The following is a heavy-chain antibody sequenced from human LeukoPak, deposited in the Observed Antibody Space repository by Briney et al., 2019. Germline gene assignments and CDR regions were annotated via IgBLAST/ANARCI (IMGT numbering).Heavy chain of an antibody. CDR1: GFIFSSYW. CDR2: INPDGSST. J-gene: IGHJ4*02. V-gene: IGHV3-74*01. Sequence: GGSLRLSCAASGFIFSSYWMHWVRQAPGKGLVWVSRINPDGSSTTYADSVKGRFTISRDNAKNTLSLQMNSLRAEDTAVYYCAKEVGGEGDCFDYWGQGTLVTVSS. D-gene: IGHD4-17*01. CDR3: AKEVGGEGDCFDY.